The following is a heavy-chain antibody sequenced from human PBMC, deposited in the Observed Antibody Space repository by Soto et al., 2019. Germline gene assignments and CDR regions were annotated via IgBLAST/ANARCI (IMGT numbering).Heavy chain of an antibody. Sequence: ASVKVSCKASGYTFTGYYMHWVRQAPGQGLEWMGWINPSSGGTNYAQKFQGRVTMTRDTSISTAYMELSRLRSDDTAVYYCARVRYYGSARGMDVWGQGTTVTVSS. CDR2: INPSSGGT. J-gene: IGHJ6*02. D-gene: IGHD3-10*01. CDR3: ARVRYYGSARGMDV. V-gene: IGHV1-2*02. CDR1: GYTFTGYY.